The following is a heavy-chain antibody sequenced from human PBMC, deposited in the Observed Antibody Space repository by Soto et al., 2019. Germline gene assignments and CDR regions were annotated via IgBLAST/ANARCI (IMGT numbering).Heavy chain of an antibody. D-gene: IGHD2-15*01. CDR1: GGSISSYY. Sequence: SETLSLTCTVSGGSISSYYWSWIRQPPGKGLEWIGYIYYSGSTNYNPSLKSRVTISVDTSKNQFSLKLSSVTAADTAVYYCASGGSERLTYWGQGTLVTVSS. V-gene: IGHV4-59*01. CDR3: ASGGSERLTY. J-gene: IGHJ4*02. CDR2: IYYSGST.